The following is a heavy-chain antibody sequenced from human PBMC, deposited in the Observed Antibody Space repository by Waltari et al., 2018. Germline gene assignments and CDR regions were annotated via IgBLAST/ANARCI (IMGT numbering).Heavy chain of an antibody. J-gene: IGHJ3*02. CDR2: IYTCGRT. CDR1: GGSISSGTYY. V-gene: IGHV4-61*02. Sequence: QVQLQESGPGLVKPSQTLSLPCTVSGGSISSGTYYWTWIRQPAGKGLECIGRIYTCGRTNYNPSLKSRLIISVDTSKNQSSLKLTSVTAADTAVYSCAGQGDYYAFDIWGQGTMLTVSS. CDR3: AGQGDYYAFDI. D-gene: IGHD4-17*01.